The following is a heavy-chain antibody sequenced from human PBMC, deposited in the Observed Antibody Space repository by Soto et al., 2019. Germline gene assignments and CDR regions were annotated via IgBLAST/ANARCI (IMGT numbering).Heavy chain of an antibody. D-gene: IGHD3-3*01. V-gene: IGHV3-30*18. J-gene: IGHJ3*02. Sequence: GGSLRLSCAASGFTFSSYGMHWVRQAPGKGLEWVAVISYDGSNKYYADSVKGRFTISRDNSKNTLYLQMNSLRAEDTAVYYCAKVEIFGVVMGAFDIWGQGTMVTVSS. CDR3: AKVEIFGVVMGAFDI. CDR2: ISYDGSNK. CDR1: GFTFSSYG.